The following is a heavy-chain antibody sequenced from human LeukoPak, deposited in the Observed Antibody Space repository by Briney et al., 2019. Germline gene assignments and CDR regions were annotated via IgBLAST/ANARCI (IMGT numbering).Heavy chain of an antibody. Sequence: PGGSLRHSCAASGFTFSSYWMSWVRQAPGKGLEWVANIKQDGSEKYYVDSVKGRFTISRDNAKNSLYLQMNSLRAEDTAVYYCARDGAGEGWYFDLWGRGTLVTVSS. D-gene: IGHD7-27*01. J-gene: IGHJ2*01. CDR1: GFTFSSYW. V-gene: IGHV3-7*01. CDR2: IKQDGSEK. CDR3: ARDGAGEGWYFDL.